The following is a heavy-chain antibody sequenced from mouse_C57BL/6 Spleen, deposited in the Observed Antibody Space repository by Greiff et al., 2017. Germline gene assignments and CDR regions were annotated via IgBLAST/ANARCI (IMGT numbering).Heavy chain of an antibody. D-gene: IGHD1-1*01. Sequence: EVKLMESGGGLVKPGGSLKLSCAASGFTFSDYGMHWVRQAPEKGLEWVAYISSGSSTIYYADTVKGRCTISRDNAKNTLFLQRTSLRSEDTAMYYCARRGYYYGSSYSYFEGWGTGTTVTVSS. V-gene: IGHV5-17*01. CDR3: ARRGYYYGSSYSYFEG. CDR2: ISSGSSTI. J-gene: IGHJ1*03. CDR1: GFTFSDYG.